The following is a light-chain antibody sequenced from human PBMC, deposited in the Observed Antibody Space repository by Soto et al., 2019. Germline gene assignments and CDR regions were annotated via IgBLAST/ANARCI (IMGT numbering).Light chain of an antibody. CDR2: GNS. Sequence: QSVLTQPPSVSGAPGQRVTISCTGSSSNIVAGYDVHWYQQLPGTAPKLLSHGNSNRPSGVPDRFSGSKSGTSASLAITGLQAEDEGDYYCQSYDNKLSAYVFGPGTKLTVL. CDR1: SSNIVAGYD. CDR3: QSYDNKLSAYV. J-gene: IGLJ1*01. V-gene: IGLV1-40*01.